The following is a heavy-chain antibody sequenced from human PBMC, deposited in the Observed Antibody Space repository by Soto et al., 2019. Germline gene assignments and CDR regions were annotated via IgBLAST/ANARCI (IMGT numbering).Heavy chain of an antibody. D-gene: IGHD5-12*01. CDR1: GYGFTSCD. CDR2: MNPSSGTT. Sequence: APLNRACKASGYGFTSCDSSWVRQATGQGPEWMGWMNPSSGTTQYAQKFQGRVTITADESTSTVYMELSTLRPEDTAVYYCAREGLVLVTTTVNSDYYYYAMDVWGQGTTVTV. V-gene: IGHV1-8*01. J-gene: IGHJ6*02. CDR3: AREGLVLVTTTVNSDYYYYAMDV.